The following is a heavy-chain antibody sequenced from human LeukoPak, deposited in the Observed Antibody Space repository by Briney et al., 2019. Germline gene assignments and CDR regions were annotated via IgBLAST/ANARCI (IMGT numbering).Heavy chain of an antibody. CDR3: ARVRYDFWSGYYFDYYGMDV. V-gene: IGHV1-2*06. Sequence: ASVKVSCKASGYIFTDYYMHWVRQAPGQGLEWMGRINPNSGGTNYAQKFQGRVTMTRDTSISTAYMELSRLRSDDTAVYYCARVRYDFWSGYYFDYYGMDVWGQGTTVTVSS. D-gene: IGHD3-3*01. J-gene: IGHJ6*02. CDR1: GYIFTDYY. CDR2: INPNSGGT.